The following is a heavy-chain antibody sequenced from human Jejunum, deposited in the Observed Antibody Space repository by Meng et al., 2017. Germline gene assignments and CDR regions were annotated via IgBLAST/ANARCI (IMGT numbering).Heavy chain of an antibody. V-gene: IGHV3-74*01. D-gene: IGHD1-1*01. CDR3: ASDPNWSTN. CDR2: IHRDGSDT. CDR1: GFTFSNYY. J-gene: IGHJ4*02. Sequence: VQLVESGGGFVQPRRSLILSCAASGFTFSNYYMHWVRQAPGKGLVWVSRIHRDGSDTGYADSVKGRFTISRDNAKSSLYLQMNSLRAEDTAIYYCASDPNWSTNWGQGTLVTVSS.